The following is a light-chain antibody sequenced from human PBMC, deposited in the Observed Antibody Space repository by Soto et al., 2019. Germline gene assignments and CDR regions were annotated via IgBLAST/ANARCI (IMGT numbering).Light chain of an antibody. V-gene: IGKV1-5*03. CDR2: KAS. CDR1: QTISSW. CDR3: QHYNSYSEE. Sequence: DIQITQSPSTLSGSVGDRFTITCRASQTISSWLAWYQQKPGKAPKLLIYKASTLKSGVPSRFSGSGSGTEFTLTISSLQPDDFATYYCQHYNSYSEEFGQGTKVDIK. J-gene: IGKJ1*01.